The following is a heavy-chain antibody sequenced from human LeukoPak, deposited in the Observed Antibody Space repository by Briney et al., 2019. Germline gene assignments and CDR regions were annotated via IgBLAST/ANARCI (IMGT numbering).Heavy chain of an antibody. Sequence: APVKVSCKASGYTFTSYYMHWVRQAPGQGLEWMGIINPSGGSTSYAQKFQGRVTMTRDMSTSTVYMELSSLRSEDTAVYYCARVNYDSSGYTPKGYFDYWGQGTLVTVSS. CDR2: INPSGGST. J-gene: IGHJ4*02. D-gene: IGHD3-22*01. V-gene: IGHV1-46*01. CDR1: GYTFTSYY. CDR3: ARVNYDSSGYTPKGYFDY.